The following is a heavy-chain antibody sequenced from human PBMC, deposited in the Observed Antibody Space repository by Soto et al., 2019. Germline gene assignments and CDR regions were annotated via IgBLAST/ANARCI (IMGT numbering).Heavy chain of an antibody. V-gene: IGHV3-21*01. Sequence: PGGSLRLSCAASGFTFSSYSMNWVRQAPGKGLEWVSSISSSSSYTYYADSVKGRFTISRDNAKNSLYLQMNSLRAEDTAVYYCAREGGDYCSSTSCYSPPFDYWGQGTLVTVSS. J-gene: IGHJ4*02. CDR1: GFTFSSYS. D-gene: IGHD2-2*01. CDR3: AREGGDYCSSTSCYSPPFDY. CDR2: ISSSSSYT.